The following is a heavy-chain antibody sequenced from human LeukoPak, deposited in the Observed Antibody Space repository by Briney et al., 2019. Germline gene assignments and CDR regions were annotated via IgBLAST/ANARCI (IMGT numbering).Heavy chain of an antibody. CDR2: TTWNSGTI. D-gene: IGHD3-22*01. CDR1: GFTFVDYA. Sequence: GGSLRLSCVASGFTFVDYAMHWVRLAPGKALEWVSGTTWNSGTIGYADSAKGRFTISRDSAKNSLYLQMDSPRVEDTALYYCAKASSSGYFYYFDYWGQGTLVTVSS. CDR3: AKASSSGYFYYFDY. J-gene: IGHJ4*02. V-gene: IGHV3-9*01.